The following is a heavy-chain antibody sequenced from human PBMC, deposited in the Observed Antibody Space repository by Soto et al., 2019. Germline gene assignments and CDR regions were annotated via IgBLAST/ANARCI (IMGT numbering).Heavy chain of an antibody. J-gene: IGHJ6*02. CDR1: GFTFSSYS. V-gene: IGHV3-48*02. Sequence: EVQLVESGGGLVQPGGSLRLSCAASGFTFSSYSMNWVRQAPGKGLEWVSYISSSSSTIYYADSVKGRFTISRDNAKNSLYLQMNSLRDEDTAVYYCARDYIAAPKPDNYYYYYGMDVWGQGTTVTVSS. CDR2: ISSSSSTI. CDR3: ARDYIAAPKPDNYYYYYGMDV. D-gene: IGHD6-6*01.